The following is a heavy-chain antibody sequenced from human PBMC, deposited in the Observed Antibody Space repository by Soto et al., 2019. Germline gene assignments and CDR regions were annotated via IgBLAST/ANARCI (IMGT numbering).Heavy chain of an antibody. CDR1: GFTFSSYG. D-gene: IGHD3-22*01. J-gene: IGHJ4*02. V-gene: IGHV3-30*18. Sequence: PGGSLRLSCAASGFTFSSYGMHWVRQAPGKGLEWVAVISYDGSNKKYADSVKGRFTISRDNSKNTLYLQMNSLRAEDTAVYYCAKDDSSGYSYFDYWGQGTLVTVSS. CDR3: AKDDSSGYSYFDY. CDR2: ISYDGSNK.